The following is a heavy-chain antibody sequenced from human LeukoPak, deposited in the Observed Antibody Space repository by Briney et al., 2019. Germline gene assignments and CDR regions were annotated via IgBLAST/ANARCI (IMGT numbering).Heavy chain of an antibody. CDR2: MNPNSANT. CDR3: ARGPITGTAFDY. D-gene: IGHD1-20*01. Sequence: GASVKVSCKVSGYTFTSYDINWVRQATGQGLEWMGWMNPNSANTGYAQKFQGRVTLTRNTSITTAYMELSSLRSEDTAVYYCARGPITGTAFDYWGQGTLVTVSS. V-gene: IGHV1-8*03. J-gene: IGHJ4*02. CDR1: GYTFTSYD.